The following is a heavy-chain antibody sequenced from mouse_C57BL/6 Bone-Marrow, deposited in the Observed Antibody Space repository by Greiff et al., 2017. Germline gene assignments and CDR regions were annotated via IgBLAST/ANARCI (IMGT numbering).Heavy chain of an antibody. CDR3: ARIRGGYFDV. D-gene: IGHD2-12*01. CDR1: GYTFTSYW. V-gene: IGHV1-55*01. Sequence: QVHVKQPGAELVKPGASVKMSCKASGYTFTSYWITWVKQRPGQGLEWIGDIYPGSGSTHYNEKFKSKATLTVDTSSSTAYMQLSSLTSEDSAVYYCARIRGGYFDVWGTGTTVTVSS. J-gene: IGHJ1*03. CDR2: IYPGSGST.